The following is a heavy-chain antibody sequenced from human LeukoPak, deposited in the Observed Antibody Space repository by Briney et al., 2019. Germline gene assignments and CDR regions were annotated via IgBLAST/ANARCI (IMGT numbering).Heavy chain of an antibody. V-gene: IGHV3-7*01. D-gene: IGHD2-15*01. J-gene: IGHJ4*02. CDR2: MNQDGSEI. CDR1: GFTFSRYW. CDR3: ARGGPIYCSGDSCYPGDY. Sequence: GGSLRLSCVGSGFTFSRYWLNWVRQAPGKGLEWVANMNQDGSEIYYLDSVKGRFTISRDNAKNSVYLQMNSLIAEDTAVYYCARGGPIYCSGDSCYPGDYWGQGTLVTVSS.